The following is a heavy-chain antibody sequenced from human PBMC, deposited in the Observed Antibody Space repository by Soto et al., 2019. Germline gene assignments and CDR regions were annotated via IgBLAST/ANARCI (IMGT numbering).Heavy chain of an antibody. J-gene: IGHJ4*02. V-gene: IGHV1-69*06. CDR1: GGSFSSYS. CDR3: ASILGGIFDY. Sequence: QVQLVQSGAEVKKPGSSVNVSCKASGGSFSSYSISWVRQAPGQGLEWMGGIMPISDSTKYAQNFQDRVTLTADRSTGTAYMEMSSLRSDDTAVYYCASILGGIFDYWGQGTLVTVSS. CDR2: IMPISDST. D-gene: IGHD3-3*01.